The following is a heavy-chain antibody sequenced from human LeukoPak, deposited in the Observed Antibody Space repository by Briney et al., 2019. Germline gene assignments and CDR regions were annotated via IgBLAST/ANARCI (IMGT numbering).Heavy chain of an antibody. CDR3: AAKSWAFDY. J-gene: IGHJ4*02. D-gene: IGHD1-26*01. CDR1: GYTLSELS. Sequence: ASDKVSCKVSGYTLSELSMHWVRQAPARGHEWMGGFDLEDGETIYAQKFQGRVTMTEDSSRDIAYMELSSLRSEDTAVYYCAAKSWAFDYWGQGTQVTVSS. V-gene: IGHV1-24*01. CDR2: FDLEDGET.